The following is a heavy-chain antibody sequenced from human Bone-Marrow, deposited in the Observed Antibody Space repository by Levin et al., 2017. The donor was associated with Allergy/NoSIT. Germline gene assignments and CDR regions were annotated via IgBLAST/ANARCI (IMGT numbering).Heavy chain of an antibody. V-gene: IGHV4-38-2*01. CDR2: FFHTGTT. D-gene: IGHD6-13*01. Sequence: PSETLSLTCAVFGYSVTSGYYWGWVRQPPGKGLAWIGVFFHTGTTFYNSSLKSRATISVDASQNQFSLKLNSVTAADTAVYYCARATHSTSSFDSWGQGTLVTVSS. CDR1: GYSVTSGYY. J-gene: IGHJ4*02. CDR3: ARATHSTSSFDS.